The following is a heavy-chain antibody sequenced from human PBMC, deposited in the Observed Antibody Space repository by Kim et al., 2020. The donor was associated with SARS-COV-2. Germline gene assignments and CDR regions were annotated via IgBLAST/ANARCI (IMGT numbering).Heavy chain of an antibody. D-gene: IGHD3-10*01. Sequence: RFTISRDNSKNTLYLQMNSLRAEDTAVYYCAKDGAPELLWFGESRYYFDYWGQGTLVTVSS. J-gene: IGHJ4*02. CDR3: AKDGAPELLWFGESRYYFDY. V-gene: IGHV3-23*01.